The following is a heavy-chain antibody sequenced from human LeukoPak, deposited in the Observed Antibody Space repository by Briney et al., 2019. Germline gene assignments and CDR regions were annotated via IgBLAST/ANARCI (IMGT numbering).Heavy chain of an antibody. V-gene: IGHV1-8*01. Sequence: RASVKVSCKASGYTFTSYDINWVRQATGLGLEWMGWMNPNSGNTGYAQKFQGRVTMTRNTSISTAYMELSSLRSEDTAVYYCARMRVWSWYYYGMDVWGQGTTVTVSS. CDR2: MNPNSGNT. J-gene: IGHJ6*02. CDR3: ARMRVWSWYYYGMDV. D-gene: IGHD3-16*01. CDR1: GYTFTSYD.